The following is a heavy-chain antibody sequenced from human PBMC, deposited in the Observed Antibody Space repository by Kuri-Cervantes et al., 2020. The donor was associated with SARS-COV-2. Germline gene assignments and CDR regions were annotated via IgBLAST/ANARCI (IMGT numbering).Heavy chain of an antibody. V-gene: IGHV4-61*02. CDR3: ASDNGLY. CDR2: IYTSGST. J-gene: IGHJ4*02. CDR1: GGSISSGSHY. Sequence: LRLSCTVSGGSISSGSHYWSWIRQPAGKGLEWIGRIYTSGSTNYNPSLKSRVTISVDTSKNQFSLKLSSVTAADTAVYYCASDNGLYWGQGTLVTVSS.